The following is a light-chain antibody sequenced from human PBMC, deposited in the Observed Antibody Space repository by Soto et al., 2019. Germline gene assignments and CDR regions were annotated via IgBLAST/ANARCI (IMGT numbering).Light chain of an antibody. CDR3: HQYGTPPNT. J-gene: IGKJ2*01. Sequence: EVVLTQSPGTLSLSPGERATLSCRASQSVRSSYLAWYQQKPGQSPRLLIYGASRRATGIPDRFSGSASGTDFSLTIGRLELEDFAVYYCHQYGTPPNTFCQGTKLEI. CDR2: GAS. CDR1: QSVRSSY. V-gene: IGKV3-20*01.